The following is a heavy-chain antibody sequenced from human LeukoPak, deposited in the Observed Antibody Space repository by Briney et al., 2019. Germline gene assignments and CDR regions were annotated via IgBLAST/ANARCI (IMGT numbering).Heavy chain of an antibody. CDR1: GFTFSSYW. CDR2: IKQDGSEK. J-gene: IGHJ4*02. V-gene: IGHV3-7*04. CDR3: ARYGSGTSYITNYFDY. D-gene: IGHD3-10*01. Sequence: PGGSLRLSCAASGFTFSSYWMSWVRQAPGKGLEWVANIKQDGSEKYYVDSVKGRFTISRDNAKNSLYLQMKSLRDEDTAVYYCARYGSGTSYITNYFDYWGQGTLVTVSS.